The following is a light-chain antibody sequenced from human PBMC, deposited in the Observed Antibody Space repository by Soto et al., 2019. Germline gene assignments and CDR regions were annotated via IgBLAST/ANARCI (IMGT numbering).Light chain of an antibody. CDR2: GAS. Sequence: SVLTQSPGTLSLSPVERASFSCPAIQTIRSKYLAWYQNKPGQAPRLLIYGASSRATGIPDRFSGSGSGTDFTLTISRMETEDFEVYYCQQYGSSPATFGKGNKVDIK. CDR1: QTIRSKY. V-gene: IGKV3-20*01. CDR3: QQYGSSPAT. J-gene: IGKJ1*01.